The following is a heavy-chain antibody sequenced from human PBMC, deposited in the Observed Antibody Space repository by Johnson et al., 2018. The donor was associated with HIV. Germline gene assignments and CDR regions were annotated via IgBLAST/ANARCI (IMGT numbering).Heavy chain of an antibody. CDR2: INWNGGST. V-gene: IGHV3-20*04. CDR1: GFTFDDYG. D-gene: IGHD5-18*01. J-gene: IGHJ3*02. CDR3: ARGGYSPDDAFDI. Sequence: VQLVESGGGLVQPGRSLRLSCAASGFTFDDYGMSWVRQAPGKGLEWVSGINWNGGSTGYADSVKGRFTISRDNAKNSLYLQMNSLRAEDTAVYYCARGGYSPDDAFDIWGQGTMVTVSS.